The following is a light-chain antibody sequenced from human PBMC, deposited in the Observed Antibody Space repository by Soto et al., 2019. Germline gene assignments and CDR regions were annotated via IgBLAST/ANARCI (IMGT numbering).Light chain of an antibody. Sequence: DIQMTQSPSTLSASVGDRVTITCRASQSISSWLAWYQQKPGKAPKLLIYKASTLKSGVPSRFSGSGSGTDFTLTISSLEPEDFAVYDCQQYGKLPITVGQGTRLEIK. V-gene: IGKV1-5*03. CDR2: KAS. CDR1: QSISSW. J-gene: IGKJ5*01. CDR3: QQYGKLPIT.